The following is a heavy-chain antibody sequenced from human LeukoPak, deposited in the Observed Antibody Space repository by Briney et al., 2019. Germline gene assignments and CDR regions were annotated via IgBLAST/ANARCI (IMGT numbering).Heavy chain of an antibody. J-gene: IGHJ4*02. Sequence: GGSLRLSCAASGFTFSSYGMTWVRQAPGKGLEWVANIKQDGSEKYYVDSVKGRFTISRDNAKNSLYLQMNSLRAEDTAVYYCARDPYYYDSSGYSFIYYFDYWGQGTLVTVSS. CDR2: IKQDGSEK. D-gene: IGHD3-22*01. CDR1: GFTFSSYG. CDR3: ARDPYYYDSSGYSFIYYFDY. V-gene: IGHV3-7*01.